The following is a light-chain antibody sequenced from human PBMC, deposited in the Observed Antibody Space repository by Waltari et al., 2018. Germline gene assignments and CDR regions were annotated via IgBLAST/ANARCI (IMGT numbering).Light chain of an antibody. CDR2: GAS. CDR1: QRVSSSY. V-gene: IGKV3-20*01. J-gene: IGKJ1*01. Sequence: EFVLTQSPGTLSLSPGERATFSCRASQRVSSSYLAWYQQKPGQAPRRLIYGASSRATGIPDRFSGSGSETDFTLTISRLEAEDVAVYYCQQYGSSPWTFGQGTKVEIK. CDR3: QQYGSSPWT.